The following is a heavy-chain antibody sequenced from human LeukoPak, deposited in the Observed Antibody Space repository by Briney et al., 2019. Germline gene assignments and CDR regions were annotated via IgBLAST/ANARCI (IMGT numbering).Heavy chain of an antibody. V-gene: IGHV3-21*01. CDR2: ISSSSSYI. CDR3: ARSARPYGMDV. J-gene: IGHJ6*02. CDR1: GFTFSSYS. Sequence: PGGSLRLSCAASGFTFSSYSMNWVRQAPGKGLDWVSSISSSSSYIYYADSVKGRFTISRDNAKNSLYLQMNSLRAEDTAVYYCARSARPYGMDVWGQGTTVTVSS.